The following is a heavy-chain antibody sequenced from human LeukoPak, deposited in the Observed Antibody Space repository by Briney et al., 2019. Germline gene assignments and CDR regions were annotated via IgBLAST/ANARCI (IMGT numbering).Heavy chain of an antibody. D-gene: IGHD6-19*01. J-gene: IGHJ4*02. CDR1: GGSISSYY. CDR3: AREFYSSGWYYYFDY. CDR2: IYYSGST. V-gene: IGHV4-59*01. Sequence: SETLSLTCTVSGGSISSYYWSWLRQPPGKGLEWIGYIYYSGSTNYNPSLKSRVTISVDTSKNQFSLKLSSVTAADTAVYYCAREFYSSGWYYYFDYWGQGTLVTVSS.